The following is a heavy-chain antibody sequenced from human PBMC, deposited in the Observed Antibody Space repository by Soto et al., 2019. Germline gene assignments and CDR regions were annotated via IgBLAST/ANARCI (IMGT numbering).Heavy chain of an antibody. CDR1: GFIFRSYE. CDR3: ATGSYYDY. D-gene: IGHD3-10*01. CDR2: ISNSGSTI. V-gene: IGHV3-48*03. J-gene: IGHJ4*02. Sequence: EVPLVESGGGWVQPGGSLRLSCAASGFIFRSYEMNWVRQAPGKGLEWVSYISNSGSTINYADSVKGRFTISRDNAKNSLYLQMTSLRAEDTAIYYCATGSYYDYWGQGALVTVSS.